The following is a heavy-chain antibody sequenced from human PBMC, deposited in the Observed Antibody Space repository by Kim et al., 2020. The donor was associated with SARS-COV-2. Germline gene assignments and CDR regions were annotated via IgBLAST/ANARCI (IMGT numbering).Heavy chain of an antibody. CDR3: AKYVIVGTARGTFDL. V-gene: IGHV3-23*01. CDR2: ISGSGDTT. Sequence: GGSLRLSCAASGFIFGNYAMSWVRQAPGKGLEWVSSISGSGDTTYYADSVKGRFTISRDNSKNTLYLQMNSLRAEDTAVYHCAKYVIVGTARGTFDLWGQGTVVTVSS. J-gene: IGHJ3*01. CDR1: GFIFGNYA. D-gene: IGHD1-26*01.